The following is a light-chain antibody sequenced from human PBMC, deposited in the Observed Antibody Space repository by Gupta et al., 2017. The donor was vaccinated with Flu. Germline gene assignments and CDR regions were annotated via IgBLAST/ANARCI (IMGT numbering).Light chain of an antibody. CDR2: DVS. V-gene: IGLV2-14*01. J-gene: IGLJ1*01. CDR1: SSDVGGSNY. CDR3: SSYTSSNTFYV. Sequence: QSGLTQPASVAGSPGQSITISCTGTSSDVGGSNYVSWYQQHPGKAPKLMIYDVSNRPSGVPSRFSGSKSGNTASLTISGLQTEDETDYYCSSYTSSNTFYVFGTGTKVTVL.